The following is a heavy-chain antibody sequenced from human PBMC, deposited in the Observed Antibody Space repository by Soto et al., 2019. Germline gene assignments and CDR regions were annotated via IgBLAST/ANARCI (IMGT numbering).Heavy chain of an antibody. Sequence: PGGSLRLSCAASGFTFSSYGMHWVRQAPGKGLEWVAVIWYDGSNKYYADSVKGRFTISRDNSKNTLYLQMNSLRAEDTAGYYCARDQGVHADYYYYGMDVWGQGTTVTVSS. D-gene: IGHD1-1*01. CDR2: IWYDGSNK. V-gene: IGHV3-33*01. CDR1: GFTFSSYG. J-gene: IGHJ6*02. CDR3: ARDQGVHADYYYYGMDV.